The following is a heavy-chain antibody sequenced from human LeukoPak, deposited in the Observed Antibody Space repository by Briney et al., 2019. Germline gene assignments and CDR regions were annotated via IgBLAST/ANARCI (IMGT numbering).Heavy chain of an antibody. J-gene: IGHJ4*02. D-gene: IGHD5-18*01. V-gene: IGHV3-23*01. CDR3: AKEWKGYDPFDY. CDR2: ISGSGGST. Sequence: PGGPLRLSCAASGFTFSSYAMSWVRQAPGKGLEWVSGISGSGGSTFYADSVKGRFTISRDNSKNTLYLQMNSLRAEDTAVYYCAKEWKGYDPFDYWGQGTLVTVSS. CDR1: GFTFSSYA.